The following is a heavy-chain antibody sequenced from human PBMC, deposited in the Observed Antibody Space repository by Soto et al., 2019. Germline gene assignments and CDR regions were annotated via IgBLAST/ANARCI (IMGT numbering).Heavy chain of an antibody. D-gene: IGHD3-10*01. CDR3: ARDTYPVRGVIISYYYYGMDV. Sequence: HPGGSLRLSCAASGFTFSSYGMHWVRQAPGKGLEWVAVIWYDGSNKYYADSVKGRFTISRDNSKNTLYLQMNSLRAEDTAVYYCARDTYPVRGVIISYYYYGMDVWGQGTTVTVSS. CDR1: GFTFSSYG. J-gene: IGHJ6*02. CDR2: IWYDGSNK. V-gene: IGHV3-33*01.